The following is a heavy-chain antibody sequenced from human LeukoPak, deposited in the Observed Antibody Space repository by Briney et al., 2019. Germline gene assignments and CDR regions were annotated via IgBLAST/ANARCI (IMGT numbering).Heavy chain of an antibody. CDR1: GGSFSGYY. Sequence: KPSETLSLTCAVYGGSFSGYYWSWIRQPPGKGLEWIGEINHSESTNYNPSLKSRVTISVDTSKNQFSLKLSSVTAADTAVYYCARGTRQLWPRYYYYYYMDVWGKGTTVTVSS. CDR3: ARGTRQLWPRYYYYYYMDV. V-gene: IGHV4-34*01. CDR2: INHSEST. J-gene: IGHJ6*03. D-gene: IGHD5-18*01.